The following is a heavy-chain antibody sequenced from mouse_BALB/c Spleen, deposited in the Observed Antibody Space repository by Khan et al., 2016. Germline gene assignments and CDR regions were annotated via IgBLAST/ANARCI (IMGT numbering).Heavy chain of an antibody. J-gene: IGHJ3*01. CDR1: GYSITSDYA. V-gene: IGHV3-2*02. Sequence: EVQLQESGPGLVKPSQSLSRTCTVSGYSITSDYAWNWIRQFPGNKLEWMGYITYRGSTAYNPSLKSRISLTRDTSKNQFFLQLTSVTTEDTATYYCARSSNWDGFSYWGQGTLVTVSA. D-gene: IGHD4-1*01. CDR3: ARSSNWDGFSY. CDR2: ITYRGST.